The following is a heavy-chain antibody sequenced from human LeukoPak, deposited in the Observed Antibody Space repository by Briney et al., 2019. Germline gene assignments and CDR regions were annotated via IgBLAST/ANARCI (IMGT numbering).Heavy chain of an antibody. CDR2: IYSGGST. V-gene: IGHV3-53*01. Sequence: GGSLRLSCAASGFTVSSNYMSWVRQAPGKGLKWVSVIYSGGSTYYADSVKGRFTISRDNSKNTLYLQMNSLRAEDTAVYYCAKERSMAPGAFDIWGQGTMVTVSS. CDR1: GFTVSSNY. CDR3: AKERSMAPGAFDI. J-gene: IGHJ3*02. D-gene: IGHD3-10*01.